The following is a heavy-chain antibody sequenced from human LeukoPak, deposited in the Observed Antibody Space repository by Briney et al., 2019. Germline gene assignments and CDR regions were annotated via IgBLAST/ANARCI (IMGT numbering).Heavy chain of an antibody. V-gene: IGHV3-21*01. Sequence: GGSLRLSCGASGFTFSSYSMNWVRQAPGKGPEWVSSISSSSSYIYYADSVKGRFTVSRDNAKNSLNLQMNSLRAEDTAVYYCAREEGTDCGGDCYSGYWGQGTLVTVSS. CDR3: AREEGTDCGGDCYSGY. CDR1: GFTFSSYS. J-gene: IGHJ4*02. CDR2: ISSSSSYI. D-gene: IGHD2-21*02.